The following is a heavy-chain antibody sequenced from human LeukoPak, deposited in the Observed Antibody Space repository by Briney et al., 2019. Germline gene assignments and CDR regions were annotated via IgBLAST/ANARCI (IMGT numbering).Heavy chain of an antibody. CDR3: ARVGWLPYYYYGMDV. V-gene: IGHV4-59*01. J-gene: IGHJ6*02. CDR2: IYYSGST. Sequence: SETLSLTCTVSGGSISSYYWSWIRQPPGKGLEWIGYIYYSGSTNYNPSLKSRVTISVDTSKNQFSLKLSSVTAADTAVYYCARVGWLPYYYYGMDVWGQGTTVTVSS. CDR1: GGSISSYY. D-gene: IGHD5-24*01.